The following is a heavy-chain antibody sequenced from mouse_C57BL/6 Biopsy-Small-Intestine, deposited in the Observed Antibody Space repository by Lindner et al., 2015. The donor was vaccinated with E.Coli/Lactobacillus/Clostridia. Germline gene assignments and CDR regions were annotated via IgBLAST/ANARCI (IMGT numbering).Heavy chain of an antibody. CDR1: GFNIKDDY. V-gene: IGHV14-4*01. J-gene: IGHJ3*01. D-gene: IGHD2-3*01. CDR3: TTSGYSAWFTY. Sequence: VQLQESGTEFVRPGASVKLSCTASGFNIKDDYIHWVKQRPEQGLEWIGWIDPENGDTEYASKFQGKATITADTSSNAAYLQFNSLTSEDTAVYYCTTSGYSAWFTYWGQGTLVTVSA. CDR2: IDPENGDT.